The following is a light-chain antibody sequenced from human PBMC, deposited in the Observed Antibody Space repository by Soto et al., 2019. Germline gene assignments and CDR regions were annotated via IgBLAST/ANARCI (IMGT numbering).Light chain of an antibody. J-gene: IGKJ5*01. CDR1: QDISSW. Sequence: DIQMTQSPSFVSASVGDRVTVTCRASQDISSWLAWYQQKPGKAPKLLIYTPSTLGSGVPSRFSGSRSGTDFNLTISGLQPEDFATYYCQQANRFPITFGQGTRLEIK. V-gene: IGKV1-12*01. CDR2: TPS. CDR3: QQANRFPIT.